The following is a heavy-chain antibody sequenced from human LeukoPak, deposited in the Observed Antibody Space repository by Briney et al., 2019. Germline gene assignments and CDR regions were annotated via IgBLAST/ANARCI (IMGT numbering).Heavy chain of an antibody. V-gene: IGHV4-4*02. J-gene: IGHJ4*02. D-gene: IGHD6-13*01. CDR1: GGSISSSNW. CDR2: IYHSGST. Sequence: SGTLSLTCAVSGGSISSSNWWSWVRQPPGKGLEWIGEIYHSGSTNYNPSLKSRVTISVDKSKNQFSLKLSSVTAADTAVYYCARDRVAAAYYFDYWGQGTLVSVSS. CDR3: ARDRVAAAYYFDY.